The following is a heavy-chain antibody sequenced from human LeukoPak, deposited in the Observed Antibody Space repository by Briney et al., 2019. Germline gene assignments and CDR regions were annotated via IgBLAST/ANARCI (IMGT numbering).Heavy chain of an antibody. Sequence: SSETLSLTCTVSGGSISSSSYYWGWIRQPPGKGLEWIGSIYYSGSTYYNPSLKSRVTISVDTSKNQFSLKQSSVTAADTAVYYCASGVVVIKRDDAFDIWGQGAMVTVSS. J-gene: IGHJ3*02. V-gene: IGHV4-39*01. D-gene: IGHD3-22*01. CDR1: GGSISSSSYY. CDR3: ASGVVVIKRDDAFDI. CDR2: IYYSGST.